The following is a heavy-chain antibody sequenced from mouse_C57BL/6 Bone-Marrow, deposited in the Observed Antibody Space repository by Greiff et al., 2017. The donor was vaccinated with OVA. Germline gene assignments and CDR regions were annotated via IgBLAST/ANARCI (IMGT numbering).Heavy chain of an antibody. V-gene: IGHV1-76*01. CDR2: IYPGSGNT. Sequence: QVQLKESGAELVRPGASVKLSCKASGYTFTDYYINWVKQRPGQGLEWIARIYPGSGNTYYNEKFKGKATLTAEKSSSTAYMQLSSLTSEDSAVYFCAREEAMDYWGQGTSVTVSS. J-gene: IGHJ4*01. CDR3: AREEAMDY. CDR1: GYTFTDYY.